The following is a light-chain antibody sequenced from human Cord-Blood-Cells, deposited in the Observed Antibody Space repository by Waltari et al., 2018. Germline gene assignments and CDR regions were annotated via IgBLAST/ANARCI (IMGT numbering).Light chain of an antibody. CDR2: DVS. CDR3: SSYTSSSTWV. V-gene: IGLV2-14*01. J-gene: IGLJ3*02. Sequence: QSALTQPAPVSGSPGQSITIPCTGTSSAVGGYNYVSWYQQHPGKAPKLMIYDVSKRPSGVSNRFSGSKSGNTASLTISGLQAEDEADYYCSSYTSSSTWVFGGGTKLTVL. CDR1: SSAVGGYNY.